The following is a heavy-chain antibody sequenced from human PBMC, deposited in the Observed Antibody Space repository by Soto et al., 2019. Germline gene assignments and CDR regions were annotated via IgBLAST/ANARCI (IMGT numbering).Heavy chain of an antibody. D-gene: IGHD3-10*01. CDR3: ARGYGRNFAY. J-gene: IGHJ4*02. Sequence: QVQLQQWGAGLLKPSETLSLTCAVYGGSFSGYYWTWIRQPPWKGLEWIGEINHSGSTNYNPSLKSPVTISVESSKNRFSLRLTSVTAADTPVYSRARGYGRNFAYWGQGTLVTVSS. V-gene: IGHV4-34*01. CDR2: INHSGST. CDR1: GGSFSGYY.